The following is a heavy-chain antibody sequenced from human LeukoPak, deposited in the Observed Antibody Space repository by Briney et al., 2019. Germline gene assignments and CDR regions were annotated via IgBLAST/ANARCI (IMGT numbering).Heavy chain of an antibody. J-gene: IGHJ4*02. CDR2: INQDGSGK. V-gene: IGHV3-7*01. CDR3: TRGHD. CDR1: GFTFSSHW. Sequence: GGSLRLSCAASGFTFSSHWMSWVRQAPGKGLEWVANINQDGSGKNYVDSVEGRFTISRDNAKNSLYLQMNSLRADDTAVYYCTRGHDWGQGTLVTVSS.